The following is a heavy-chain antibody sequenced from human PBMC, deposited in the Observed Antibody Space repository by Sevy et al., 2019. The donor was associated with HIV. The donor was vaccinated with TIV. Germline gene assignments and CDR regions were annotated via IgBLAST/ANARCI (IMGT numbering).Heavy chain of an antibody. Sequence: ASVKVSCKASGYPFSSYGISWVRQAPGQGLERMGWISADSGNSNYAQNLQGRVTMTTDTSTSTAYMELRSLRFDDTAVYYCARDLGGYGGNSIDYWGQGTLVTVS. V-gene: IGHV1-18*01. CDR1: GYPFSSYG. D-gene: IGHD2-21*02. CDR2: ISADSGNS. J-gene: IGHJ4*02. CDR3: ARDLGGYGGNSIDY.